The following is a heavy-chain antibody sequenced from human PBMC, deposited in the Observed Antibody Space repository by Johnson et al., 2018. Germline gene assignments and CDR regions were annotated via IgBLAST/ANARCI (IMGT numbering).Heavy chain of an antibody. Sequence: VQLVETGAEVKEPGSSVKVSCKASGGTFSSYAISWVRQAPGQGLEWMGGIIPLFGTTNYAQKFQGRVTITADESTRTAYMELSSLRSEDTAVYYCARDSTLVTRDTFDIWGQGTMVTVSS. CDR1: GGTFSSYA. V-gene: IGHV1-69*01. CDR2: IIPLFGTT. D-gene: IGHD5-18*01. J-gene: IGHJ3*02. CDR3: ARDSTLVTRDTFDI.